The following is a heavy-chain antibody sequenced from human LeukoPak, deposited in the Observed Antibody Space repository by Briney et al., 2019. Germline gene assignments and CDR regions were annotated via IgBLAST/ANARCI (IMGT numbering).Heavy chain of an antibody. CDR2: IYSGGST. CDR3: ARDPGYGDYESFDY. J-gene: IGHJ4*02. D-gene: IGHD4-17*01. V-gene: IGHV3-66*02. Sequence: GGSLRLSCAASGFTVSSNYMSWVRQAPGKELEGVSVIYSGGSTYYADSVKGRFTISRDNSKNTLYLQMNSLRAEDTAVYYCARDPGYGDYESFDYWGQGTLVTVSS. CDR1: GFTVSSNY.